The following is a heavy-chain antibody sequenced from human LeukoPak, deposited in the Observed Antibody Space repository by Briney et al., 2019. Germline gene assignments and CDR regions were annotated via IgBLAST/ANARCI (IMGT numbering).Heavy chain of an antibody. D-gene: IGHD1-14*01. CDR2: IYNSGST. J-gene: IGHJ6*04. V-gene: IGHV4-31*03. CDR1: GGSISSGGYY. Sequence: SETLSLTCTVSGGSISSGGYYWSWIRQHPGKGLEWIGYIYNSGSTYYNPSLKSRVTISADTSKNQFSLKLRSVTAADTAVYYCARWLAQEPQKNGMDVWGKGTTVTVSS. CDR3: ARWLAQEPQKNGMDV.